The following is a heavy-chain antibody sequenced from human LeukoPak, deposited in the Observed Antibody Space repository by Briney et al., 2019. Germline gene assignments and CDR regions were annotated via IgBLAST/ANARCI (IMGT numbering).Heavy chain of an antibody. CDR2: IYYSGST. D-gene: IGHD2-21*01. CDR1: GGSISSYY. Sequence: SESLSLTCTVSGGSISSYYWSWIRQPPGKGLEWIGYIYYSGSTYYNPSLKSRVTISVDTSKNQFSLKLSSVTAADTAVYYCARAEYCGGDCYSHYYYYMDVWGKGTTVTVSS. CDR3: ARAEYCGGDCYSHYYYYMDV. J-gene: IGHJ6*03. V-gene: IGHV4-59*08.